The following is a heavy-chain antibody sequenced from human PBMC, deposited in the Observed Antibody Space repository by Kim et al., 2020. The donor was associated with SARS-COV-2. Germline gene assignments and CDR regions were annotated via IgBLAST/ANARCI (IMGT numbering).Heavy chain of an antibody. V-gene: IGHV4-39*01. CDR3: ASGIVAATFAFDV. CDR2: IYYSGNT. D-gene: IGHD1-26*01. Sequence: SETLSLTCTVSGGSISSNTYYWGWIRQPPGKGLEWIGSIYYSGNTYYSPYLKGRVTISVDRSKSQFSLKLSSVTATDTAVYYCASGIVAATFAFDVWGQG. J-gene: IGHJ3*01. CDR1: GGSISSNTYY.